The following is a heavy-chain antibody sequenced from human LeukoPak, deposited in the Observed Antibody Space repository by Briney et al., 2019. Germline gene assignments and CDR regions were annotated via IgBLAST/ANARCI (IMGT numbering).Heavy chain of an antibody. CDR2: IYYSGST. V-gene: IGHV4-59*01. CDR3: ARDQGAVAGTWAYYYGMDV. CDR1: GGSISSYY. D-gene: IGHD6-19*01. Sequence: SETPSLTCTVSGGSISSYYWSWIRRPPGKGLEWVGYIYYSGSTNYNPSLKSRVTISVDTSKNQFSLKLSSVTAADTAVYYCARDQGAVAGTWAYYYGMDVWGQGTTVTVSS. J-gene: IGHJ6*02.